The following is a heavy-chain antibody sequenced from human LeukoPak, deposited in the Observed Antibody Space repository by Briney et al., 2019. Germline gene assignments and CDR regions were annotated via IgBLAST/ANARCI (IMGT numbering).Heavy chain of an antibody. CDR2: TYYNSQWYN. CDR1: GDSVSRNNIA. D-gene: IGHD2-2*01. CDR3: ARGRDVVVVPAADFDY. J-gene: IGHJ4*02. V-gene: IGHV6-1*01. Sequence: SQTLSLACAISGDSVSRNNIAWNWIRQSPSRGLEWLGRTYYNSQWYNDYAVSVRSRITINPDTSKNQFSLQLHSVTPEDTAVYFCARGRDVVVVPAADFDYWGQGILVTVSS.